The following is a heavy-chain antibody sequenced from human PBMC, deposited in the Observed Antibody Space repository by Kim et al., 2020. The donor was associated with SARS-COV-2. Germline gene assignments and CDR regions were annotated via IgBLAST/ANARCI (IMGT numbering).Heavy chain of an antibody. D-gene: IGHD3-16*01. Sequence: ATMKGRFTISRDESRNTLYLQKNSLKSEDTAMYYCTTSPGWGIYHGMDVWGQGTTVTIS. CDR3: TTSPGWGIYHGMDV. J-gene: IGHJ6*02. V-gene: IGHV3-15*01.